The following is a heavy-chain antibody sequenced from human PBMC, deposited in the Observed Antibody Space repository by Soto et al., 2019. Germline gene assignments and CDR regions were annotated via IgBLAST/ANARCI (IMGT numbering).Heavy chain of an antibody. V-gene: IGHV1-46*01. D-gene: IGHD3-22*01. Sequence: ASVKVSSKASGYAFTSYYMHWVRQAPGQGLEWMIIINPSNSTSYAQKFQGRVTMTRDTSTSTVYMELSSLRAEDTAVYYCAKCGYDSSGRLLRYFQHWGQGTLVTVSS. CDR3: AKCGYDSSGRLLRYFQH. J-gene: IGHJ1*01. CDR1: GYAFTSYY. CDR2: INPSNST.